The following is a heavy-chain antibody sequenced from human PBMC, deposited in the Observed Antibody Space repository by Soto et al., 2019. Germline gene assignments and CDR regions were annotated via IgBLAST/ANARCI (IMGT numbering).Heavy chain of an antibody. CDR2: IWYDGSNK. CDR1: GFTFSSYG. Sequence: QVQLVESGGGVVQPGRSLRLSCAASGFTFSSYGMHWVRQAPGKGLEWVAVIWYDGSNKYYADSVKGRFTISRDNSKNTLYLQMNSLRAEDTAVYYCASQGGRGVYYYYYYGMDVWGQGTTVTVSS. J-gene: IGHJ6*02. V-gene: IGHV3-33*01. CDR3: ASQGGRGVYYYYYYGMDV. D-gene: IGHD6-13*01.